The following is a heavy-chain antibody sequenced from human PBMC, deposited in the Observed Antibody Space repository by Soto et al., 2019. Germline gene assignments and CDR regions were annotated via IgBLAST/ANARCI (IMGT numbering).Heavy chain of an antibody. CDR3: AKGGFVDGDSMHHVMDV. J-gene: IGHJ6*02. D-gene: IGHD4-17*01. CDR2: VYTDGTA. Sequence: QVHLQESGPGLVKPSGTLSLICTVSGNSMFNYYWSWIRQPAGKGLEWIGRVYTDGTAIYNPSLKSRVTMSVDMSKNQFSLNVNSVTAADTAVYYRAKGGFVDGDSMHHVMDVWGQGATVIVS. CDR1: GNSMFNYY. V-gene: IGHV4-4*07.